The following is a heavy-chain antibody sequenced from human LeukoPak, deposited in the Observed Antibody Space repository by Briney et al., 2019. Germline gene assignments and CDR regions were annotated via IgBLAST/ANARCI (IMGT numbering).Heavy chain of an antibody. CDR2: IYTSGGT. D-gene: IGHD3-10*01. Sequence: SGTLSLTCTVSGGSISSYYWSWIRQPAGKGLEWIGRIYTSGGTNYNPSLKSRVTMSVDTSKNQFSLKLSSVTAADTAVYYCARDPPDYYGSGSYSQYWGQGTLVTVSS. J-gene: IGHJ4*02. CDR1: GGSISSYY. V-gene: IGHV4-4*07. CDR3: ARDPPDYYGSGSYSQY.